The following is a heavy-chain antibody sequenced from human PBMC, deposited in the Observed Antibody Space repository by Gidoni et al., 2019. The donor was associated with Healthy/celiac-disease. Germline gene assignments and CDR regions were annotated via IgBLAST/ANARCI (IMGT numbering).Heavy chain of an antibody. V-gene: IGHV3-30*04. CDR3: AREGADYGDNEPADDAFDI. Sequence: QVQLVESGGGVVQPGRSLRLSCAASGFTFSSYAMLWVRQAPGKGLEWVAVISYDGSNKYYADSVKGRFTISRDNSKNTLYLQMNSLRAEDTAVYYCAREGADYGDNEPADDAFDIWGQGTMVTVSS. CDR1: GFTFSSYA. D-gene: IGHD4-17*01. CDR2: ISYDGSNK. J-gene: IGHJ3*02.